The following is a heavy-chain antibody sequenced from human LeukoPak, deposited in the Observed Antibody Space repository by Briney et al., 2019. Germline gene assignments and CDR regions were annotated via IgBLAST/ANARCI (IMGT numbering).Heavy chain of an antibody. D-gene: IGHD3-22*01. V-gene: IGHV1-46*01. CDR3: ARNQGSSGPTGWFDP. CDR2: INPSGGST. J-gene: IGHJ5*02. CDR1: GYTFTSYY. Sequence: ASVKVSRKASGYTFTSYYMHWVRQAPGQGLEWMGIINPSGGSTSYAQKFQGRVTMTRDMSTSTVYMELSSLRSEDTAVYYCARNQGSSGPTGWFDPWGQGTLVTVSS.